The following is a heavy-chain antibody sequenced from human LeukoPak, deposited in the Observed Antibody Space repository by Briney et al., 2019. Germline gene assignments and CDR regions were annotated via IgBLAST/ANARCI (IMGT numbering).Heavy chain of an antibody. J-gene: IGHJ6*02. CDR2: ISGSGGST. V-gene: IGHV3-23*01. CDR3: AKEGYDILTGYYDYYGMDV. Sequence: PGGSLRLSCAASGFTFSSYAMSWVRQAPGKGLEWVSGISGSGGSTYYADSVKGRFTISRDNSKNTLYLQMNSLRAEDTAVYYCAKEGYDILTGYYDYYGMDVWGQGTTVTVSS. D-gene: IGHD3-9*01. CDR1: GFTFSSYA.